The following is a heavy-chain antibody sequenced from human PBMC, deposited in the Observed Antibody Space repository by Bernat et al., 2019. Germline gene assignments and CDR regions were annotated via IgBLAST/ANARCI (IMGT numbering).Heavy chain of an antibody. CDR3: ARHASGYDYVWGSYREMWYYFDY. V-gene: IGHV4-59*08. CDR2: IYYSGST. J-gene: IGHJ4*02. Sequence: QVQLQESGPGLVKPSETLSLTCTVSGGSISSYYWSWIRQPPGKGLEWIGYIYYSGSTNYNPSLKSRVTISVDTSKNQFSLKLSSVTAADTAVYYCARHASGYDYVWGSYREMWYYFDYWGQGTLVTVSS. CDR1: GGSISSYY. D-gene: IGHD3-16*02.